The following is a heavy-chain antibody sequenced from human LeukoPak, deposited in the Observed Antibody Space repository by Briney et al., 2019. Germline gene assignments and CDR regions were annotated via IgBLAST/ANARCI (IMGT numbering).Heavy chain of an antibody. Sequence: PSETLSLTCTVSGGSINNYYWSWIRQPAGEGLEWIGRIYSSGSASYNPSLKSRVTLSGDTSKNQLSLKLSSVTAADTAVYYCARTPLRYFDWWPFDYWGQGTLVTVSS. J-gene: IGHJ4*02. CDR3: ARTPLRYFDWWPFDY. V-gene: IGHV4-4*07. CDR2: IYSSGSA. CDR1: GGSINNYY. D-gene: IGHD3-9*01.